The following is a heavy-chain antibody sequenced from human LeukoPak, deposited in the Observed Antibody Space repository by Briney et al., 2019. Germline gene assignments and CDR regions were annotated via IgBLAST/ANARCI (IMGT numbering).Heavy chain of an antibody. CDR3: ARGFSNGWYQDH. Sequence: PSETLSLTCIVSGGSISPYYWSWIRQPPGEGLEWIGFISYGGSTNYNPSLRSRVTMSVDTSKNQFSLKLSSVTAADTAVYYCARGFSNGWYQDHWGQGTLVTVSS. CDR2: ISYGGST. CDR1: GGSISPYY. V-gene: IGHV4-59*01. D-gene: IGHD6-19*01. J-gene: IGHJ4*02.